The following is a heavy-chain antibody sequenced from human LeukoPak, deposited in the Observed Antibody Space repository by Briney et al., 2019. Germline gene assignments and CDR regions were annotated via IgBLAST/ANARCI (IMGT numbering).Heavy chain of an antibody. Sequence: GASVKVSCKASGYTFNTHGMNWVRQAPGQGLEWMGWINTNTGNPTYAQGFTGRFVFSLDTSVSTAYLQISSLKAEDTAVYYCARGSIGAPHHFDYWGQGTLVTVSS. J-gene: IGHJ4*02. V-gene: IGHV7-4-1*02. CDR3: ARGSIGAPHHFDY. CDR2: INTNTGNP. CDR1: GYTFNTHG. D-gene: IGHD3-10*01.